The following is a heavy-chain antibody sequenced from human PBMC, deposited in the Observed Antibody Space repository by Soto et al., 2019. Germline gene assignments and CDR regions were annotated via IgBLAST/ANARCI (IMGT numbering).Heavy chain of an antibody. V-gene: IGHV1-69*08. Sequence: QVQLVQSGAEVKKPGSSVKVSCKASGGTFSSYTISWVRQAPGQGLEWMGRIIPILGIANYAQKFQGRVTIAADKSTSTADMELSSLRSEDTAVYCCAREGYCSSTSCLGRGWFGPWGQGTLVTVSS. CDR2: IIPILGIA. CDR3: AREGYCSSTSCLGRGWFGP. J-gene: IGHJ5*02. D-gene: IGHD2-2*01. CDR1: GGTFSSYT.